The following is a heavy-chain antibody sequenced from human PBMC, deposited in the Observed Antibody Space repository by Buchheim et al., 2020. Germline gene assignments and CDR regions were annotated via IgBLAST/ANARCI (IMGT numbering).Heavy chain of an antibody. Sequence: QVQLVESGGGVVQPGRSLRLSCAASGFTFSSYGMHWVRQAPGKGLEWVAVIWYDGSNKYYADSVKGRFTISRDTSKNTLYLQMNSLRAENTAVYDGARDPSYGEYDYDDYYMDVWGKGTT. J-gene: IGHJ6*03. CDR2: IWYDGSNK. V-gene: IGHV3-33*01. CDR3: ARDPSYGEYDYDDYYMDV. CDR1: GFTFSSYG. D-gene: IGHD4-17*01.